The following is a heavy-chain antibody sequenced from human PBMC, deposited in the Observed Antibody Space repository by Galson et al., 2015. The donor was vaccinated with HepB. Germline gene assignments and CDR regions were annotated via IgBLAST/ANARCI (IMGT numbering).Heavy chain of an antibody. CDR2: VSYDGSNK. J-gene: IGHJ6*03. CDR1: GFTFSSYA. Sequence: SLRLSCAASGFTFSSYAMHRARQAPGKGLEWVAVVSYDGSNKYYADSVKGRFTISRDNSKNTLYLQMNSLRAEDTAVYYCARNGDYYYYYYMDVWGKGTTVTVSS. V-gene: IGHV3-30-3*01. D-gene: IGHD4-17*01. CDR3: ARNGDYYYYYYMDV.